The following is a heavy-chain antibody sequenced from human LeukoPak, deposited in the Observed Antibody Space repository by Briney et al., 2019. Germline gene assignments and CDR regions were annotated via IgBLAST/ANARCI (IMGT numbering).Heavy chain of an antibody. V-gene: IGHV3-15*01. J-gene: IGHJ4*02. Sequence: PGGSLRLSCAASGFTFTNAWMSWVRQAPGKGLEWVGRIKSKTDGGTTDYGAPVNGRFTISRDDSKNTLYLQMNSLKTEDTAVYYCTTDYDILTGYYFGYWGQGTLVTVSS. CDR1: GFTFTNAW. D-gene: IGHD3-9*01. CDR3: TTDYDILTGYYFGY. CDR2: IKSKTDGGTT.